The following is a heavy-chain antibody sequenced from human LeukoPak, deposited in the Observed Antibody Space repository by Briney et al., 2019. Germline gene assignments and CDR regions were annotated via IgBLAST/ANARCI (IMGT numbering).Heavy chain of an antibody. Sequence: ASVKVSCKASGYTFTSYGITWVRQAPGQRLEWMGWISAYNGNTNYAQKVQGRVTMTTDTSTSTAYMELRSLRSDDTAVYYCARVSHYYGSEIEYWGQGTLVTVSS. D-gene: IGHD3-10*01. CDR1: GYTFTSYG. J-gene: IGHJ4*02. CDR2: ISAYNGNT. V-gene: IGHV1-18*01. CDR3: ARVSHYYGSEIEY.